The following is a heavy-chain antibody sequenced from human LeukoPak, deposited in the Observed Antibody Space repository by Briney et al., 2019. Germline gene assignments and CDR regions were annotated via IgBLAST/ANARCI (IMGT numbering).Heavy chain of an antibody. CDR3: AKDEGDGYNYYYPDY. J-gene: IGHJ4*02. D-gene: IGHD5-24*01. CDR2: IWYDGSNK. V-gene: IGHV3-33*06. Sequence: GGSLRLSCAASGFTFSSYGMHWVRQAPGKGLEWVAVIWYDGSNKYYADSVKGRFTISRDNSKNTLYLQMNSLRAEDTAVYYCAKDEGDGYNYYYPDYWGQGTLVTVSS. CDR1: GFTFSSYG.